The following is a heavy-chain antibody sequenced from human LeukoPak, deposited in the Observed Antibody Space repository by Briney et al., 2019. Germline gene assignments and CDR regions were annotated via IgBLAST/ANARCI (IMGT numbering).Heavy chain of an antibody. CDR3: VRGTYYSGSGLGSWFDP. CDR1: GFMVSDYY. D-gene: IGHD2-21*01. CDR2: ISDGDDTI. J-gene: IGHJ5*02. Sequence: GGSLRLSCDASGFMVSDYYMNWIRQAPGKGLEWISHISDGDDTIDYADSVKGRFSMSRDNAKNSLYLEVSGLRAEDTAVYYCVRGTYYSGSGLGSWFDPWGQGTLVTVSS. V-gene: IGHV3-11*01.